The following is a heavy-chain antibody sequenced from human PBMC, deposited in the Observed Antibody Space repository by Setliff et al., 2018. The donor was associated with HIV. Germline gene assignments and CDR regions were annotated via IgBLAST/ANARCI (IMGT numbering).Heavy chain of an antibody. Sequence: SETLSLTCTVSGDSINSGTYYWSWIRQPAGKGLEWIGRLHLSGDTNYNPSLKNRVTMSIDTSKNQFSLKLSSVTAADTAVYYCARNFGLSPSGKYFYYYGMDIWGQGTTVTVSS. CDR3: ARNFGLSPSGKYFYYYGMDI. CDR1: GDSINSGTYY. CDR2: LHLSGDT. V-gene: IGHV4-61*02. D-gene: IGHD3-10*01. J-gene: IGHJ6*02.